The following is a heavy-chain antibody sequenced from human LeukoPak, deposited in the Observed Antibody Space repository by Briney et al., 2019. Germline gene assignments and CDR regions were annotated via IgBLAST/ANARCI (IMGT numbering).Heavy chain of an antibody. D-gene: IGHD6-19*01. CDR3: ARQRYASSGWYGFDC. V-gene: IGHV4-59*08. J-gene: IGHJ4*02. CDR2: IYYSGST. Sequence: SETLSLTCTVSGGSXSSYXXSWIXQXXXXXXXXXXYIYYSGSTNYNPSLKSRVTISVDTSKNQFSLKLSSVTAADTAVYYCARQRYASSGWYGFDCWGQGTLVTVSS. CDR1: GGSXSSYX.